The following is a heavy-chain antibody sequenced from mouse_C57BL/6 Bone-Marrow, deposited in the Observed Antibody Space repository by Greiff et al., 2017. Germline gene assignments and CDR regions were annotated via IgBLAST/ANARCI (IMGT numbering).Heavy chain of an antibody. CDR2: IDPSDSYT. J-gene: IGHJ3*01. V-gene: IGHV1-59*01. CDR1: GYTFTSYW. Sequence: QVHVKQPGAELVRPGTSVKLSCKASGYTFTSYWMHWVKQRPGQGLEWIGVIDPSDSYTNYNQKFKGKATLTVDTSSSTAYMQLSSLTSEDSAVYYCARPSFENWGQGTLVTVSA. CDR3: ARPSFEN.